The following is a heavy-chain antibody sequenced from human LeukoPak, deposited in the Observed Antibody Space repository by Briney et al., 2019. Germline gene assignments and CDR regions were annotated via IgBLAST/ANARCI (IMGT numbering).Heavy chain of an antibody. CDR3: AREGWFGESSFAY. Sequence: GESLKISCKGSGYNFTNYWIGWVRQMPGKGLELMGTIYPDDSDTRYSPSFEGQVTITVDKSINTAYLQWSSLKASDSAIYYCAREGWFGESSFAYWGQGTLVTVSS. D-gene: IGHD3-10*01. V-gene: IGHV5-51*01. CDR2: IYPDDSDT. CDR1: GYNFTNYW. J-gene: IGHJ4*02.